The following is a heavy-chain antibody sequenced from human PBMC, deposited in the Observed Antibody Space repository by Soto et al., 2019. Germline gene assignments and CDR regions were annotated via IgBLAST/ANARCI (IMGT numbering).Heavy chain of an antibody. CDR1: GYTFTGYD. D-gene: IGHD6-19*01. J-gene: IGHJ4*02. CDR3: STWGRDGWYTGFF. V-gene: IGHV1-8*01. CDR2: MNPSSGKT. Sequence: QVQLVQSGTEVKTPGASVKVSCKASGYTFTGYDINWVRQAPGQGLEWVGRMNPSSGKTDYAQNFQARVTMTRDTSISTAYLELSNLGYEDTAVFYCSTWGRDGWYTGFFWGQGTLVTVAS.